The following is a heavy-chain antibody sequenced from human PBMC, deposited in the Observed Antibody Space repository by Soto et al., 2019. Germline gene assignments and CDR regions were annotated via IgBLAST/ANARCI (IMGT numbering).Heavy chain of an antibody. V-gene: IGHV4-34*01. CDR3: ARLAGGDAFEYSSSSIDY. CDR1: GGSFSGYY. Sequence: ETLSLTCAVYGGSFSGYYWSWIRQPPGKGLEWIGEINHSGSTNYNPSLKSRVTISVDTSKTQFSLKLSSVTAADTAVYYCARLAGGDAFEYSSSSIDYWGQGTLVTVSS. D-gene: IGHD6-6*01. J-gene: IGHJ4*02. CDR2: INHSGST.